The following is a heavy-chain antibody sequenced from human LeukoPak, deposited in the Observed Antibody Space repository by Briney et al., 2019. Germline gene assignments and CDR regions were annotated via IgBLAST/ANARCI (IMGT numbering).Heavy chain of an antibody. CDR1: GYSISSGYY. CDR3: ARDYSPYSSGYYSY. J-gene: IGHJ4*02. V-gene: IGHV4-38-2*02. CDR2: IYHSGST. D-gene: IGHD3-22*01. Sequence: SETLSLTCTVSGYSISSGYYWGWIRQPPGKGLEWIGSIYHSGSTYYNPSLKSRVTISVDTSKNQFSLKLSSVTAEDTAVYYCARDYSPYSSGYYSYWGQGTLVTVSS.